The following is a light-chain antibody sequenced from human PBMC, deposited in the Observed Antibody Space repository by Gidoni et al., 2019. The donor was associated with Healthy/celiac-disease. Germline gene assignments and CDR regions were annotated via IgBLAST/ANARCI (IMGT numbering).Light chain of an antibody. Sequence: EIEMAQSPVSLPVTPGEPASISCRSSQSLLHSNGYNVLDWYLQKPGQSPQLLIYLGSNRAAGVPGRFSCSGSGTDFTLKISRVEAEVVGVYFCMQALQTPLTFGGGTKVEIK. CDR3: MQALQTPLT. J-gene: IGKJ4*01. CDR2: LGS. CDR1: QSLLHSNGYNV. V-gene: IGKV2-28*01.